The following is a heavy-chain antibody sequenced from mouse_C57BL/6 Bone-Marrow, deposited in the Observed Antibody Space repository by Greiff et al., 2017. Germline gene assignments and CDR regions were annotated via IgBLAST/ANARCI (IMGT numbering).Heavy chain of an antibody. D-gene: IGHD2-3*01. CDR2: IDPSDSET. CDR1: GYTFNSYW. V-gene: IGHV1-52*01. J-gene: IGHJ2*01. CDR3: ARGDDHYFDY. Sequence: QVQLQQPGAELVRPGSSVKLSCKASGYTFNSYWMHWVKQRPIQGLEWIGNIDPSDSETHYNQKFKDKATLTVDKSSSTAYMQRSSLTSDDSAVYYCARGDDHYFDYWGQGTTLTVSS.